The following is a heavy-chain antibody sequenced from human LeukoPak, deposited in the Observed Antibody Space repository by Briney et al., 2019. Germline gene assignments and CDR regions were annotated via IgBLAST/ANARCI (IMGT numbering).Heavy chain of an antibody. CDR3: AKGRAGDV. CDR1: GFTFSSYA. J-gene: IGHJ6*04. V-gene: IGHV3-30*02. D-gene: IGHD1-14*01. CDR2: VHYDGDYK. Sequence: PGGSLRLSCAASGFTFSSYAMHWVRQAPGKGLEWVAFVHYDGDYKNYTDSVKGRFTISRDNSKNTLYLEMNSLTPEDTAAYYCAKGRAGDVWGKGTTVTVSS.